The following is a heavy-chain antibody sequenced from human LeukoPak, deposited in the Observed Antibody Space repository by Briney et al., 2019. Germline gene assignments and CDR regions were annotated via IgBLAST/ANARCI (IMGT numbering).Heavy chain of an antibody. D-gene: IGHD6-13*01. Sequence: SETLSLTCTVSGGSISSYYWSWIRQPAGKGLEWIGRIYTSGSTYYNPSLKSRVTISVDTSKNQFSLKLSSVTAAGTAVYYCARGRSIAAAGTVTVFDYWGQGTLVTVSS. CDR3: ARGRSIAAAGTVTVFDY. CDR1: GGSISSYY. CDR2: IYTSGST. V-gene: IGHV4-4*07. J-gene: IGHJ4*02.